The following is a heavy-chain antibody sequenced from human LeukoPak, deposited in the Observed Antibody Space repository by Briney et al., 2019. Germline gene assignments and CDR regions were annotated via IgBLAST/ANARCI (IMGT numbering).Heavy chain of an antibody. D-gene: IGHD4-17*01. CDR2: ISSSSNYI. CDR3: AGGDGDYDYFDY. V-gene: IGHV3-21*01. J-gene: IGHJ4*02. CDR1: GFIFSSYS. Sequence: PGGSLRLSCAAPGFIFSSYSMNWVRQAPGKGLEWVSSISSSSNYIYYADSVRGRFTISRDNAKNSLYLQMNSLRAEDTAVYYCAGGDGDYDYFDYWGQGILVTVSS.